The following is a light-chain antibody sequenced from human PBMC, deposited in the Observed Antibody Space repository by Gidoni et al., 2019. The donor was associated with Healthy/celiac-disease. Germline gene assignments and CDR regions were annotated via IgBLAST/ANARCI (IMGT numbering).Light chain of an antibody. J-gene: IGKJ1*01. CDR1: QSVSSSY. V-gene: IGKV3-20*01. CDR3: QQYGSSPPT. Sequence: IVLTHSPHPLSLSPGARATLSCSARQSVSSSYLDWYQQKPGQAPRLLIYGASSRATGIPDRFSGSGSGTDFTLTISRLEPEDFAVYYCQQYGSSPPTFGQGTKVEIK. CDR2: GAS.